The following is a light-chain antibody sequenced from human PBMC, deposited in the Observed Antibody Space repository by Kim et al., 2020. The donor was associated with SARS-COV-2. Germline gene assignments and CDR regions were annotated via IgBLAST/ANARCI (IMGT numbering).Light chain of an antibody. J-gene: IGKJ4*01. CDR3: QQRGSWPPALT. Sequence: PEESATLSGRASDNVGICLACYQQTPGQAPRLLIYDAAIRAAGIPDRFSGSGSGTDFTLTIGGLAPEDFAIYYCQQRGSWPPALTFGGGTKVDIK. CDR2: DAA. V-gene: IGKV3-11*01. CDR1: DNVGIC.